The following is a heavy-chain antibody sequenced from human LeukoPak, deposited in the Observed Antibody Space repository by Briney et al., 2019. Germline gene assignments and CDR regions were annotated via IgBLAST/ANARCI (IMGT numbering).Heavy chain of an antibody. V-gene: IGHV1-2*02. CDR2: PNSAAT. Sequence: PNSAATTYAHKFQGRLTITRDTSISTAYMEGSRLRSDDTAVYYCARGGNYYDSSGYPDYWGQGTLVTVSS. J-gene: IGHJ4*02. CDR3: ARGGNYYDSSGYPDY. D-gene: IGHD3-22*01.